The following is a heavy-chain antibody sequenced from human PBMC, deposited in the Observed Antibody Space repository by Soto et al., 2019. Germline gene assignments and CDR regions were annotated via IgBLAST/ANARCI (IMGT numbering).Heavy chain of an antibody. Sequence: ASVKVSCKASGYTFTGYYMHWVRQAPGQGLEWMGWINPNSGGTNYAQKFQGRVTMTRDTSISTAYMELSRLRSDDTAVYYCARDFPGGLAQIVVVASPVAQFGYWGQGTLVTVSS. CDR2: INPNSGGT. J-gene: IGHJ4*02. CDR1: GYTFTGYY. CDR3: ARDFPGGLAQIVVVASPVAQFGY. V-gene: IGHV1-2*02. D-gene: IGHD2-15*01.